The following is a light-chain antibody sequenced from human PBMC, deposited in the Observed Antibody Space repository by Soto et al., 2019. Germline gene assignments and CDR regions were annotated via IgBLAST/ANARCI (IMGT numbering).Light chain of an antibody. V-gene: IGLV2-14*01. J-gene: IGLJ3*02. Sequence: QSVLTQPASVSGSPGQAITISCTGTSSDVGGYNFVAWYQQHPGKAPKLMIYDVNNRPSGISSRFSGSKSGNTASLTISGLQAEDEADYYCTSYTSSSTWVFGGGTKVTVL. CDR2: DVN. CDR3: TSYTSSSTWV. CDR1: SSDVGGYNF.